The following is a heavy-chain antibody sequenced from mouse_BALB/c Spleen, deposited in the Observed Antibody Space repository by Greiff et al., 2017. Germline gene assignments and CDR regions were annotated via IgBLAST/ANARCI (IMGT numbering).Heavy chain of an antibody. CDR2: ISYSGST. D-gene: IGHD2-14*01. V-gene: IGHV3-2*02. J-gene: IGHJ2*01. Sequence: EVKLQESGPGLVKPSQSLSLTCTVTGYSITSDYAWNWIRQFPGNKLEWMGYISYSGSTSYNPSLKSRISITRDTSKNQFFLQLNSVTTEDTATYYCARNYRYVFDYWGQGTTLTVSS. CDR1: GYSITSDYA. CDR3: ARNYRYVFDY.